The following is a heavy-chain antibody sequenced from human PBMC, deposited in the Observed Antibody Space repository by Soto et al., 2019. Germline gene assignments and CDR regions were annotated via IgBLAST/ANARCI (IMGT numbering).Heavy chain of an antibody. V-gene: IGHV1-18*01. D-gene: IGHD3-22*01. J-gene: IGHJ6*02. Sequence: QVQLVQSGAEVKKPGASVKVSCKASGYTFTSYGISWVRQAPGQGLEWMGWISAYNGNTNYAQKRQGRVTMTTDTSTSPAYMGLRSLRSDDTAVYYCARGGRHDSSGYYLAFSGMDVWGQGTTVTVSS. CDR3: ARGGRHDSSGYYLAFSGMDV. CDR2: ISAYNGNT. CDR1: GYTFTSYG.